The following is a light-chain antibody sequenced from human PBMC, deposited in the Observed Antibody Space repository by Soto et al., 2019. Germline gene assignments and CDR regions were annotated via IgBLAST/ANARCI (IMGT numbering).Light chain of an antibody. CDR2: ATS. CDR3: QKYGGSPIN. V-gene: IGKV1-39*02. J-gene: IGKJ5*01. Sequence: DIQITQSPSSLSASVVDTITITFLASQRISTHLNWYQQQPGTAPKPLIYATSTLHSGVPSRFTGSGSGTEFTLTITRLEPEDFAVYYCQKYGGSPINFGLGTRLEIK. CDR1: QRISTH.